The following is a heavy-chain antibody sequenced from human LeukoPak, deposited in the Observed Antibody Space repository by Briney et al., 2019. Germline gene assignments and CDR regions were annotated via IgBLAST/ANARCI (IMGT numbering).Heavy chain of an antibody. CDR2: ISGGGGST. CDR1: GFTFTSYS. Sequence: GGSLRLSCAASGFTFTSYSMNWVRQAPGKGLEWVSTISGGGGSTYYADSVKGRFTISRDNSKNTLYLQMNSLRAEDTAVYYCARDQGYSSNDYWGQGTLVTGSS. J-gene: IGHJ4*02. D-gene: IGHD6-13*01. V-gene: IGHV3-23*01. CDR3: ARDQGYSSNDY.